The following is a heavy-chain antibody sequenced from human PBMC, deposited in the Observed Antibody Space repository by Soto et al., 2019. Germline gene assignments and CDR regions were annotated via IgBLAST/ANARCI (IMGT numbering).Heavy chain of an antibody. Sequence: GGSLRLSCAASGFTFSSYALSWVRQAAGKGLEWVSSISSSSSYIYYADSVKGRFTISRDNAKNSLYLQMNSLRAEDTAVYYCWSFLLGNSMGPKHYYHHYAMDVWGQGTTLTVSS. CDR2: ISSSSSYI. CDR3: WSFLLGNSMGPKHYYHHYAMDV. V-gene: IGHV3-21*01. CDR1: GFTFSSYA. D-gene: IGHD7-27*01. J-gene: IGHJ6*02.